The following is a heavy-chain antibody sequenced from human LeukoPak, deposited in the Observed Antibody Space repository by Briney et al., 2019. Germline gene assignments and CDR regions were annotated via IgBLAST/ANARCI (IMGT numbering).Heavy chain of an antibody. D-gene: IGHD3-10*01. Sequence: GGSLRLSCVASGFSITGQWMNWVRQAPGQGLEWVAYIKHDGSEEYYVDSVKGRFTISRDNAKNSLYLQMSSLRAEDTAVYYSTKAPGALWSWYDSWGEGTLVTVSS. V-gene: IGHV3-7*01. CDR2: IKHDGSEE. CDR3: TKAPGALWSWYDS. CDR1: GFSITGQW. J-gene: IGHJ5*01.